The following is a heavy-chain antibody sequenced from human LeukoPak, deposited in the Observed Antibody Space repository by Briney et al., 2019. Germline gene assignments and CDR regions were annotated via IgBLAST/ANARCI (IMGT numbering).Heavy chain of an antibody. CDR2: IYYSRIT. CDR1: GGSISSSSYY. Sequence: SETLSLTCTVSGGSISSSSYYWGWVRQPPGKGLEWIANIYYSRITYHNPSLKSRVTISVDTSNNQFSLKLSSVTAADTAVYYCARLGRPDGFDIWGQGTIVTVSS. CDR3: ARLGRPDGFDI. J-gene: IGHJ3*02. V-gene: IGHV4-39*01.